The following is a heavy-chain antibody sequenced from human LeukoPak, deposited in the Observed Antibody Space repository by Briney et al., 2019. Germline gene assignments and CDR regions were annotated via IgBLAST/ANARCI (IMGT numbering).Heavy chain of an antibody. V-gene: IGHV4-59*08. CDR2: IYYSGST. Sequence: SETLSLTCTVSGGSISSYYWSWIRQPPGKGLEWIGYIYYSGSTNYNPSLKSRVTISVDTSKNQFSLKLSSVTAADTAVYYCARHLYYYYGMDVWGQGTTVTVSS. J-gene: IGHJ6*02. CDR1: GGSISSYY. CDR3: ARHLYYYYGMDV.